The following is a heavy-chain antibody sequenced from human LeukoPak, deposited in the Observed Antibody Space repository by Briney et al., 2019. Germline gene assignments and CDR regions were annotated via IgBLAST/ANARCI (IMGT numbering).Heavy chain of an antibody. J-gene: IGHJ4*02. CDR3: ARDPDSSGYYVTDY. CDR1: GYTFTGYY. D-gene: IGHD3-22*01. CDR2: INPNSGGP. V-gene: IGHV1-2*02. Sequence: ASVKVSCKASGYTFTGYYMHWVRQAPGQGLEWMGWINPNSGGPNYAQKFQGRVTMTRDTSISTDYMELSRLRSDDTAVYYCARDPDSSGYYVTDYWGQGTLVTVSS.